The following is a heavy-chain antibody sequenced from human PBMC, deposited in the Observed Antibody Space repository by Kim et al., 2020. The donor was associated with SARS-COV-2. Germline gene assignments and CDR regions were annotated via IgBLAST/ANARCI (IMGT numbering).Heavy chain of an antibody. V-gene: IGHV4-38-2*02. J-gene: IGHJ4*02. D-gene: IGHD1-26*01. Sequence: SETLSLTCTVSGYSISSGYYWGWIRQPPGKGLEWIGSIYHSGSTYYNPSLKSRVTISVDTSKNQFSLKLSSVTAADTAVYYCARDFPLSGYFDYWGQGTLVTVSS. CDR2: IYHSGST. CDR1: GYSISSGYY. CDR3: ARDFPLSGYFDY.